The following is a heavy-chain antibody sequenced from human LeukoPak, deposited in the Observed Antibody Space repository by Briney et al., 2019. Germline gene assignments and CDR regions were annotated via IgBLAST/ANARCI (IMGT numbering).Heavy chain of an antibody. V-gene: IGHV1-2*02. Sequence: ASVKVSCKASGYTFTGYYINWVRQAPGQGLEWMGWINPNSGGTNYAQKFQGRVTMTRDTSISTAYMELSRLRSDDTAVYYCASQDPSCSSTSCYADYYYYYMDVWGKGTTVTVSS. D-gene: IGHD2-2*01. CDR2: INPNSGGT. J-gene: IGHJ6*03. CDR1: GYTFTGYY. CDR3: ASQDPSCSSTSCYADYYYYYMDV.